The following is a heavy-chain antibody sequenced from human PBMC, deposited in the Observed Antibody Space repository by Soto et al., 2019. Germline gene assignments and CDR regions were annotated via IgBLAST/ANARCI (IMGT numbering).Heavy chain of an antibody. V-gene: IGHV3-9*01. J-gene: IGHJ3*01. D-gene: IGHD1-26*01. CDR3: AKDRDGGSYFDLPDSFDV. CDR2: MSRNSDKI. Sequence: EMLLVESGGDLVQPDRSLKLSCAASGFTFDDYPMHWVRQRPGKGLEWVSTMSRNSDKIAYADSVKGRFTVSRDNAKNSLYLQMNSLRVDDTALYYCAKDRDGGSYFDLPDSFDVWGQGTGVTVSS. CDR1: GFTFDDYP.